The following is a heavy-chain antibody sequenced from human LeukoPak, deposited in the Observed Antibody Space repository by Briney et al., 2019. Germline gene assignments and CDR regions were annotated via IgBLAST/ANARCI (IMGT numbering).Heavy chain of an antibody. CDR1: GGSISSCY. V-gene: IGHV4-4*07. CDR3: ARVVVVPAATILYYYYYMDV. D-gene: IGHD2-2*01. J-gene: IGHJ6*03. CDR2: IYTSGST. Sequence: KSSETLSLTCTVSGGSISSCYWSWIRQPAGKGLEWIGRIYTSGSTNYNPSLKSRVTMSVDTSKNQFSLELSSVTAADTAVYYCARVVVVPAATILYYYYYMDVWGKGTTVTVSS.